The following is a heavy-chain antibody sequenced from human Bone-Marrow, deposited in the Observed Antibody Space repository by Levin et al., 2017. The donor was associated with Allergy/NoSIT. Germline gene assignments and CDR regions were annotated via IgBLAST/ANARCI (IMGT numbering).Heavy chain of an antibody. CDR2: IYYSGST. CDR3: SRAIPSGGNSYYYYYMDV. Sequence: SETLSLTCTVSGGSISGYYWSWIRQPPEKGLEWIGYIYYSGSTKYNASLKSRVTISVDTSKNQLSLKLTSVTAADTTVYYCSRAIPSGGNSYYYYYMDVWGKGTTVTVSS. J-gene: IGHJ6*03. D-gene: IGHD4-23*01. CDR1: GGSISGYY. V-gene: IGHV4-59*01.